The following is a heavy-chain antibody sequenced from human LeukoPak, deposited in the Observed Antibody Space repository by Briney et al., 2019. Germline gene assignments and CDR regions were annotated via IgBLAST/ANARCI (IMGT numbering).Heavy chain of an antibody. CDR3: ARGYDDAFDM. Sequence: SSETLSLTCNVSGGSMSSYYWSWIRQPAGGGLEWIGCISTIGITNYNPSLINRLTISIDTSENQFSLKQRTVSAAHTAVYYCARGYDDAFDMWGEGPMVTVSS. V-gene: IGHV4-4*07. D-gene: IGHD5-12*01. CDR1: GGSMSSYY. J-gene: IGHJ3*02. CDR2: ISTIGIT.